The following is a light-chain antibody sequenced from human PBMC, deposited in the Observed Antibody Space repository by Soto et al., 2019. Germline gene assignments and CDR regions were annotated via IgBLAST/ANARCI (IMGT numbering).Light chain of an antibody. J-gene: IGKJ1*01. Sequence: LMTQSPDSLAASLGERATINSKSTQSVLYSSNNKNYLAWYQQKPGQPPKALIYWASTRESGVPDRFSGSGSGTDFTLTISSLQAEDVAVYYCQQYYSTPQTFGQGTKVDIK. CDR1: QSVLYSSNNKNY. CDR3: QQYYSTPQT. V-gene: IGKV4-1*01. CDR2: WAS.